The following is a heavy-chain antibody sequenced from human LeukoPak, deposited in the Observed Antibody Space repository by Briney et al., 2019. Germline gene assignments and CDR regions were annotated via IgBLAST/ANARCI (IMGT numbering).Heavy chain of an antibody. CDR1: GYSISSDYY. CDR3: ASIAVAGPSYYYYGMDV. D-gene: IGHD6-19*01. Sequence: SETLSLTCTVSGYSISSDYYWGWIRQPPGKGLEWIGNIFHNGNTYYNPSLKSRVTMSIDTSKKQFSLKLRTATAADTAVYYCASIAVAGPSYYYYGMDVWGQGTTVTVSS. J-gene: IGHJ6*02. CDR2: IFHNGNT. V-gene: IGHV4-38-2*02.